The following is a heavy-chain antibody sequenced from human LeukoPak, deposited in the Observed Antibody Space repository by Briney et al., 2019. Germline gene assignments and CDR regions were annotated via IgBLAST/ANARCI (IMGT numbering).Heavy chain of an antibody. Sequence: SETLSLTCAVSGASVSSASYWSWIRQPPGKGVEWIAHIYNGVNTNYNPSLKSRVTISVDTSKNQFSLRLNSVTAADTAVYYCAKEQSAYSGYDAFDYWGQGTLVTVSS. CDR2: IYNGVNT. V-gene: IGHV4-61*01. CDR1: GASVSSASY. J-gene: IGHJ4*02. D-gene: IGHD5-12*01. CDR3: AKEQSAYSGYDAFDY.